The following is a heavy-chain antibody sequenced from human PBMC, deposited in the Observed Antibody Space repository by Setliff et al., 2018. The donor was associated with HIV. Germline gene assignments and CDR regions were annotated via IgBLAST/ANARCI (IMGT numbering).Heavy chain of an antibody. D-gene: IGHD5-18*01. J-gene: IGHJ6*03. CDR3: ARDPRSGYDSDTAMVTVYYYYMDV. V-gene: IGHV1-2*02. CDR2: SNPNTGGT. Sequence: ASVKVSCQASGYMFSIYYMHWVRQVPGQGLEWMGWSNPNTGGTKYAQKFQGRVTMTMDTSTTTAYMELSRLKSDDTAVYYCARDPRSGYDSDTAMVTVYYYYMDVWGKGTTVTVSS. CDR1: GYMFSIYY.